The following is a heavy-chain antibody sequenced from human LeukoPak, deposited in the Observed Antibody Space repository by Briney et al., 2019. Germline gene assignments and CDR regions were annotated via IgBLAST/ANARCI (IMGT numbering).Heavy chain of an antibody. V-gene: IGHV4-59*12. CDR2: IYYSGST. J-gene: IGHJ5*02. D-gene: IGHD3-10*01. Sequence: SSETLSLTCTVSGGSISSYYWSWIRQPPGKGLEWIGYIYYSGSTNYNPSLKDRVTMSADTSRNHVSLTLNSVTAADTAVYYCARDSGTTGEVKFDPWGQGTLVTVSS. CDR3: ARDSGTTGEVKFDP. CDR1: GGSISSYY.